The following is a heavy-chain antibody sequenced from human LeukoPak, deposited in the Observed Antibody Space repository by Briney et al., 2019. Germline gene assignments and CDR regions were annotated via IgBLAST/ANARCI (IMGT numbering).Heavy chain of an antibody. CDR1: GYTFTSFG. D-gene: IGHD3-10*01. J-gene: IGHJ6*03. V-gene: IGHV1-18*01. CDR2: ISAYNGNT. Sequence: ASVKVSFKASGYTFTSFGISWVRQAPGQRLTWMGWISAYNGNTDQAQNFQGRVTMTTDTSTSTAYMELRSLGSDDTAVYYCARDLGYYASGTYARDYYYYMDVWGKGTTVTVSS. CDR3: ARDLGYYASGTYARDYYYYMDV.